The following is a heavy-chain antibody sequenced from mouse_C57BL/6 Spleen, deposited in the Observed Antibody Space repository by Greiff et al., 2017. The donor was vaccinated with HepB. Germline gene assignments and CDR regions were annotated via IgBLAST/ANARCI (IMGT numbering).Heavy chain of an antibody. Sequence: VQLQQSGAELVKPGASVKMSCKASGYTFTTYPIEWMKQNHGKSLEWIGNFHPYNDDTKYNEKFKGKATLTVEKSSSTVYLELIRLTSDESAVYYCARGVYYYSSLSYWGQGTTLTVSS. J-gene: IGHJ2*01. D-gene: IGHD1-1*01. CDR2: FHPYNDDT. CDR3: ARGVYYYSSLSY. CDR1: GYTFTTYP. V-gene: IGHV1-47*01.